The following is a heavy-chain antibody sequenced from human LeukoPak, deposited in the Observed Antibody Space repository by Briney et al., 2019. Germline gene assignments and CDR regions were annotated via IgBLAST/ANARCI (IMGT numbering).Heavy chain of an antibody. V-gene: IGHV1-18*04. Sequence: ASVKASCKPSGYTFTSFGISWVRQAPGQGLEWMGWIGAYNGDTNYAQKFQGRVTMTTDTSTSTAYMDLRSLRSDDTAVYYCTRDHCRGDNCPSFDYWGQGTLVTVSS. D-gene: IGHD2-15*01. CDR2: IGAYNGDT. J-gene: IGHJ4*02. CDR3: TRDHCRGDNCPSFDY. CDR1: GYTFTSFG.